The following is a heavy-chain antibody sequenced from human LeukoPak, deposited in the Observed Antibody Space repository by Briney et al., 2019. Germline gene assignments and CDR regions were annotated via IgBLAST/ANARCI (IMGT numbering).Heavy chain of an antibody. Sequence: QPGGSLRLSCAASGFTFSSYAMSWVRQAPGKGLEWVSAISGSGGSTYYADSVKGRFTISRDNSKNTLYLQMNSLRAEDTAVYYCAKDSEIPIFGVVIIPPYFDYWGQGTLVTVSS. J-gene: IGHJ4*02. CDR3: AKDSEIPIFGVVIIPPYFDY. V-gene: IGHV3-23*01. D-gene: IGHD3-3*01. CDR1: GFTFSSYA. CDR2: ISGSGGST.